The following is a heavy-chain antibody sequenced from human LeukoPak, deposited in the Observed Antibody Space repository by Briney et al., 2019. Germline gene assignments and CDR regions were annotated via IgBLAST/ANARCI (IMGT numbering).Heavy chain of an antibody. D-gene: IGHD6-13*01. CDR1: GGSISSYY. Sequence: PSETLSLTCTLSGGSISSYYWSWIRRPAGKGLEWIGRFYTRGRTNYNPFRKSRATMSVDTSKNQFSLKLSSVTAADTAVYYCARDPRFTSGSSWYGGKGYYYYGMAVWGQGTTVTVSS. CDR2: FYTRGRT. CDR3: ARDPRFTSGSSWYGGKGYYYYGMAV. J-gene: IGHJ6*02. V-gene: IGHV4-4*07.